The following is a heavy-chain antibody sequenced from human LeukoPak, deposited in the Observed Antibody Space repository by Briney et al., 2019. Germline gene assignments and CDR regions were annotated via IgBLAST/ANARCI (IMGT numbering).Heavy chain of an antibody. CDR3: ARGRGHNDY. D-gene: IGHD6-25*01. V-gene: IGHV3-74*01. CDR2: VNTDGSST. CDR1: GFTFSNYW. J-gene: IGHJ4*02. Sequence: GGSLRLSCAASGFTFSNYWMHWVRQAPGKGLVWASRVNTDGSSTSYADSVKGRFTTSRDNAKNTLYLKMNSLRAEDTAVYYCARGRGHNDYWGQGALVTVSS.